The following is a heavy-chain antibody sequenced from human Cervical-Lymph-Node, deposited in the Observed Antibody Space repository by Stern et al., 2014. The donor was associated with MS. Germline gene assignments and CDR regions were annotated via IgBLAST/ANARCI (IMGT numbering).Heavy chain of an antibody. J-gene: IGHJ4*02. V-gene: IGHV2-70*04. CDR1: GFSLITSGTR. D-gene: IGHD3-3*01. Sequence: TLKESGPALVKPTQTLTLTCTFSGFSLITSGTRVSWIRQPPGRALEWLARIDWNDKTFYNSSQMTRLTISKDTSKNQVVLTMTNVDPVDTATYYCARMMGSGYRHYFDYWGQGTPVTVSS. CDR3: ARMMGSGYRHYFDY. CDR2: IDWNDKT.